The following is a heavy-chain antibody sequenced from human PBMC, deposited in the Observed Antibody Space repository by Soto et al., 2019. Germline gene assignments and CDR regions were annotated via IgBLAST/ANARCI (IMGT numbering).Heavy chain of an antibody. J-gene: IGHJ6*02. D-gene: IGHD6-6*01. CDR3: AREYSSPPTDYYGMDV. V-gene: IGHV1-8*01. Sequence: ASVKVSCKASGYTFTSYDINWVRQATGQGLEWMGWMNPNSGNTGYAQKFQGRVTMTRNTSISTAYMELSSLRSEDTAVYYCAREYSSPPTDYYGMDVWGQGTTVTASS. CDR1: GYTFTSYD. CDR2: MNPNSGNT.